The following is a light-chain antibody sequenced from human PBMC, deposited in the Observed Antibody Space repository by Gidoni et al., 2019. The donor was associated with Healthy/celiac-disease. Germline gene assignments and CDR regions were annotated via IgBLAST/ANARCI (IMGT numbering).Light chain of an antibody. CDR3: QQYNSYSRT. CDR2: KAS. V-gene: IGKV1-5*03. CDR1: QSISSW. J-gene: IGKJ1*01. Sequence: DIQMTPSPSTLSASVGDRVTITCRASQSISSWFAWYQQKPGKAPKLLIYKASSLESGVPSRFSGSGSGTEFTLTISSLQPDDFATYYCQQYNSYSRTFAQXTKVEIK.